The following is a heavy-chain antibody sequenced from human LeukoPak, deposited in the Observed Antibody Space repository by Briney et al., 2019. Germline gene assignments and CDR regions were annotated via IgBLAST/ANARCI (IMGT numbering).Heavy chain of an antibody. CDR2: IYRDGST. J-gene: IGHJ4*02. D-gene: IGHD1-26*01. CDR3: AREGVGVTGRNLGFEY. CDR1: GFIVGNNY. V-gene: IGHV3-53*01. Sequence: GGSLRLSCAASGFIVGNNYMSWVRQAPGKGLEWVSVIYRDGSTYYADSVKGRFPISRDNSKNTLFLQTNSLRAEDTAVYYCAREGVGVTGRNLGFEYWGQGTLVTVSS.